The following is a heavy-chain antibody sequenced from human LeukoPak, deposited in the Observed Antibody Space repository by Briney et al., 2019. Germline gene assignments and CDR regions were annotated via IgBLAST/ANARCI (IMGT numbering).Heavy chain of an antibody. Sequence: GGSLRLSCAASGFTFSSYAMHWVRQAPGKGLEWVAVISYDGSNKYYADSVKGRFTISRDNSKNTLYLQMNSLRAEDTAVYYCAKAQLRYFDWLLWWGQGTLVTVSS. CDR2: ISYDGSNK. CDR1: GFTFSSYA. D-gene: IGHD3-9*01. CDR3: AKAQLRYFDWLLW. J-gene: IGHJ4*02. V-gene: IGHV3-30*04.